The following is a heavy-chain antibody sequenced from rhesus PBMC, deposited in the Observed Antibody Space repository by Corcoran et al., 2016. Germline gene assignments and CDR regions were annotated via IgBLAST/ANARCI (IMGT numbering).Heavy chain of an antibody. V-gene: IGHV5-43*01. CDR1: GYSFTGSW. J-gene: IGHJ4*01. D-gene: IGHD3-3*01. CDR2: IYPGEFDT. CDR3: AKDNPGWTGYYFY. Sequence: EVQLVQSGAEVKRPGESLRISCKTSGYSFTGSWISWVRQMPGKGLEWMGMIYPGEFDTRYSPSFQGQFTISADKSISTAYLQWSSLKASDTATYYCAKDNPGWTGYYFYWGQGVLVTVSS.